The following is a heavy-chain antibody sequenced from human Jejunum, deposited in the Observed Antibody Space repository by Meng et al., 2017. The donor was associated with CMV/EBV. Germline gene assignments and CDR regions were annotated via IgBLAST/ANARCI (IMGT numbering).Heavy chain of an antibody. CDR3: ARAGYSSIGYSSSWPPGDFDS. D-gene: IGHD6-13*01. J-gene: IGHJ4*02. CDR2: THYRSNWYN. Sequence: VWNWIRESPSRGLEWLGTTHYRSNWYNDYAASVKTRISINADTSKNQFSLQLNSVTPEDTAVYYCARAGYSSIGYSSSWPPGDFDSWGQGTLVTVSS. CDR1: V. V-gene: IGHV6-1*01.